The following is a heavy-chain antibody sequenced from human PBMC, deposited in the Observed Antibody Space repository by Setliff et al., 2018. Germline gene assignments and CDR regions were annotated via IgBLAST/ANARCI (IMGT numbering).Heavy chain of an antibody. D-gene: IGHD3-10*01. CDR3: ARASRFGTIKYRGDYYMDV. CDR2: INTNTGNP. CDR1: GYTFTTYA. J-gene: IGHJ6*03. Sequence: ASVKVSCKASGYTFTTYAISWMRQAPGQGLEWMGWINTNTGNPSYAQGFTGRFVFSLDTSVSTAYLQISSLKAEDTALYYCARASRFGTIKYRGDYYMDVWGKGSTVTVSS. V-gene: IGHV7-4-1*02.